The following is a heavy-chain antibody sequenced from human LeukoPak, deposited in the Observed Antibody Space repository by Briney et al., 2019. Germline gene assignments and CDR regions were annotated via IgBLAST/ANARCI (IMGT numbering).Heavy chain of an antibody. J-gene: IGHJ4*02. CDR2: ISSSSSNI. CDR3: VRAVEYYYDSSGYAVDY. D-gene: IGHD3-22*01. Sequence: GGSLRLSCAASGFTFARYSMNWVSQAPGKGLEWVSSISSSSSNIYYADSVTGRFTISRDNAKNSLYLQMNSLRAEDTAVYYCVRAVEYYYDSSGYAVDYWGQGTLVTVSS. CDR1: GFTFARYS. V-gene: IGHV3-21*01.